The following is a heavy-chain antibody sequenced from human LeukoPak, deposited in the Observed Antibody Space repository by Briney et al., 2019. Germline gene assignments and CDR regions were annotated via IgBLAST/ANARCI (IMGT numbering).Heavy chain of an antibody. CDR3: ARLGFWSVHRVYAMDV. V-gene: IGHV4-59*08. D-gene: IGHD3-3*01. J-gene: IGHJ6*02. CDR2: VYYSGTT. CDR1: GGSFSGYY. Sequence: SETLSLTCAVYGGSFSGYYWSWTRQSPGKGLEWLGYVYYSGTTSFNPSLESRVTMSVDTSKNQIYLRLRSVTAADTAVYYCARLGFWSVHRVYAMDVWGQGTTVTVSS.